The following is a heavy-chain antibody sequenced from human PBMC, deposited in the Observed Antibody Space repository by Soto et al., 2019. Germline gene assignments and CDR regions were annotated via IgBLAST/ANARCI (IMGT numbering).Heavy chain of an antibody. CDR1: GYSFTSYW. J-gene: IGHJ6*02. Sequence: LGESLKISCKGSGYSFTSYWISWVRQMPGKGLEWMGRIDPSDSYTNYSPSFQGHVTISADKSISTAYLQWSSLKASDTAMYYCARTDDFDWPPHYGMDVWGQGTTVTVSS. CDR2: IDPSDSYT. CDR3: ARTDDFDWPPHYGMDV. V-gene: IGHV5-10-1*01. D-gene: IGHD3-9*01.